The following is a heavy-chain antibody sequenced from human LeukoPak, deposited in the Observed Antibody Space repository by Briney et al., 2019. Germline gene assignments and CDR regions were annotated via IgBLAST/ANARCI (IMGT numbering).Heavy chain of an antibody. CDR3: ARDVAAAGTYDY. Sequence: GGSLRLSCVASGFTFGKYWMSWVRQSPGKGLEWISSISSSSSYIYYADSVKGRFTISRGNAKNSLYLQMNSLRAEDTAVYYCARDVAAAGTYDYWGQGTLVTVSS. CDR1: GFTFGKYW. D-gene: IGHD6-13*01. V-gene: IGHV3-21*01. J-gene: IGHJ4*02. CDR2: ISSSSSYI.